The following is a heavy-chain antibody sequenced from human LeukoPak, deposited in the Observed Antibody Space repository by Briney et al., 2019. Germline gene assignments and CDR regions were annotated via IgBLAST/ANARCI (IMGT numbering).Heavy chain of an antibody. Sequence: SETLSLTCTASGGXISSGGYYWSWIRQHPGKGLEWIGHIYYSGSTYYNPSLKSRVTISVDTSKNQFSLKLSSVTAADTAVYYCAGGGRDGYNPFDYWGQGTLVTVSS. J-gene: IGHJ4*02. V-gene: IGHV4-31*03. CDR2: IYYSGST. CDR3: AGGGRDGYNPFDY. CDR1: GGXISSGGYY. D-gene: IGHD5-24*01.